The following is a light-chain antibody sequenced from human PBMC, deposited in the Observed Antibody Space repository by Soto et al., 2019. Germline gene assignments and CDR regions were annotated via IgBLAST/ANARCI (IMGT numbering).Light chain of an antibody. CDR3: QQYNNRPRT. Sequence: EVVLTQSPATLSLSPGERATLSCRASQSVSSNSAWYHKNLGQAPRLLIGGASTRATGIPARCSGSGSGTEFTLTISILQSEDFAVYYCQQYNNRPRTFGQGTKVDIK. CDR2: GAS. V-gene: IGKV3-15*01. J-gene: IGKJ1*01. CDR1: QSVSSN.